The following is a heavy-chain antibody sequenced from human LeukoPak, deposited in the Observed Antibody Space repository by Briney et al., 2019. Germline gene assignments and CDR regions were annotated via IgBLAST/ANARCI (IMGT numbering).Heavy chain of an antibody. J-gene: IGHJ4*02. D-gene: IGHD3-22*01. CDR2: IRSKANSYAT. CDR3: AKKTLYYDSKD. CDR1: GFTFSGSA. V-gene: IGHV3-73*01. Sequence: KTGGSLRLSCAASGFTFSGSAMHWVRQASGKGLEWVGRIRSKANSYATAYAASVKGRFTISRDDSKNTAYLQMNSLRAEDTAVYYCAKKTLYYDSKDWGQGTLVTVSS.